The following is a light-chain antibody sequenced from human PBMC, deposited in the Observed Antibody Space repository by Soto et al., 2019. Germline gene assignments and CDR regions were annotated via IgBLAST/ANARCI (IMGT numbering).Light chain of an antibody. CDR2: EVS. J-gene: IGLJ3*02. CDR1: SSDVGGHNY. Sequence: QSALTQPASVSESPGQSVTISCTGTSSDVGGHNYVSWYQHHPGKAPKLMIYEVSNRPSGVSNRFSGSKSGSTASLTISGLQAEDEADYYCSSYTTGSLWVFGGGTKLTVL. CDR3: SSYTTGSLWV. V-gene: IGLV2-14*01.